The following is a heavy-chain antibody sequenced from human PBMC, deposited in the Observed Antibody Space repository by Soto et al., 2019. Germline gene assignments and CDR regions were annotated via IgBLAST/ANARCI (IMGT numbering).Heavy chain of an antibody. CDR3: ARSPTAVTTPRRDTFDV. D-gene: IGHD4-17*01. V-gene: IGHV4-39*01. CDR1: GASVSSGSHY. Sequence: SDTLSLTYSVSGASVSSGSHYWSWIRQSPGKCLEWIGFIYYSGSPYYNPSLKSRVTISVDTSRNQLSLKLSSVTAADTAVYYCARSPTAVTTPRRDTFDVWGQGTMVTVSS. J-gene: IGHJ3*01. CDR2: IYYSGSP.